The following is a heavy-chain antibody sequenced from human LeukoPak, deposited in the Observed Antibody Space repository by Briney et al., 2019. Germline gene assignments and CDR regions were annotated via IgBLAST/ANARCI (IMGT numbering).Heavy chain of an antibody. D-gene: IGHD3-3*01. CDR2: IRYDGSNK. CDR3: AKPDSNNDFWSGYFIHAFDI. CDR1: GFTFSSYG. J-gene: IGHJ3*02. Sequence: GGSLRPSCAASGFTFSSYGMHWVRQAPGKGLEWVAFIRYDGSNKYYADSVKGRFTISRDNSKNTLYLQMNSLRAEDTAVYYCAKPDSNNDFWSGYFIHAFDIWGQGTMVTVSS. V-gene: IGHV3-30*02.